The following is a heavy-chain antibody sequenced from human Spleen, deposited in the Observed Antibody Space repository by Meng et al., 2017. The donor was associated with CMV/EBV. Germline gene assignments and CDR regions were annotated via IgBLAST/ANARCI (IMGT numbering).Heavy chain of an antibody. V-gene: IGHV3-33*01. Sequence: GESLKISCVTSGFTFSTSVMHWVRQAPGKGLEWVAVVWHDGSNKDYSDSVKGRFIISRDNSKKTLYLQMNGLRVEDTAVYHCARDSRPFYYTAGSLPTGGFDYWGQGTLVTVSS. CDR3: ARDSRPFYYTAGSLPTGGFDY. D-gene: IGHD3-22*01. CDR2: VWHDGSNK. J-gene: IGHJ4*02. CDR1: GFTFSTSV.